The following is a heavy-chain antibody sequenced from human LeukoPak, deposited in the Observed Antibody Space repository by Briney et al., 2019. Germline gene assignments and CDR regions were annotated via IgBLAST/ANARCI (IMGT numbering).Heavy chain of an antibody. CDR3: ARDLDYGGYSNFDY. J-gene: IGHJ4*02. CDR2: VHSDGNRK. V-gene: IGHV3-74*01. CDR1: GFTFSSYW. Sequence: PGGSLRLSCAASGFTFSSYWMHWVRQAPGKGLVWVSRVHSDGNRKIYADSVKGRFAISRDNAKNTLYLQMNSLGAEDTAIYYCARDLDYGGYSNFDYWGQGTLVTVSS. D-gene: IGHD4-23*01.